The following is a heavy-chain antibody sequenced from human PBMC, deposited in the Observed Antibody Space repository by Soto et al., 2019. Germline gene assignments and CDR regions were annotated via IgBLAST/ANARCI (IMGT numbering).Heavy chain of an antibody. CDR2: IKQDGSEK. V-gene: IGHV3-7*01. Sequence: GGSLRLSCAASGFTFSSYWMSWVRQAPGKGLEWVPNIKQDGSEKYYVDSVKGRFTISRDNAKNSLYLQMNTLSAEDTAVYYCARSDPHFDYWGQGTLVTVSS. J-gene: IGHJ4*02. D-gene: IGHD2-21*02. CDR3: ARSDPHFDY. CDR1: GFTFSSYW.